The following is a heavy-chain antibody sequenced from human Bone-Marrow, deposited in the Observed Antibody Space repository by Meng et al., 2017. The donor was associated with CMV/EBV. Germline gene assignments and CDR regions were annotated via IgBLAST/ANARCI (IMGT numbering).Heavy chain of an antibody. D-gene: IGHD2-2*01. V-gene: IGHV3-30-3*01. CDR2: ISYDGRNK. J-gene: IGHJ4*02. CDR3: ARGYCSSTSCYSNKANDY. Sequence: GESLKISCAASGFTFSSYAMHWVRQAPGKGLEWVAVISYDGRNKYYADSVKGRFTISRDNSKNTLYLQMNSLRAEDTAVYYCARGYCSSTSCYSNKANDYWGQGTLVTVSS. CDR1: GFTFSSYA.